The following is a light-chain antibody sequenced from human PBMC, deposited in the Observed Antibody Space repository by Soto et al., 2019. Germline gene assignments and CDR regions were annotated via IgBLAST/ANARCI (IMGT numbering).Light chain of an antibody. CDR1: SGHSSYI. CDR3: ETWDSNTHKV. Sequence: QSVLTQSSSASASLGSSVKLTCTLSSGHSSYIIAWHQQQPGKAPRYLMKLEGSGSYNKGSGVPDRFSGSSSGADRYLIISNLQFEDEADYYCETWDSNTHKVFGGGTKVTVL. J-gene: IGLJ3*02. V-gene: IGLV4-60*02. CDR2: LEGSGSY.